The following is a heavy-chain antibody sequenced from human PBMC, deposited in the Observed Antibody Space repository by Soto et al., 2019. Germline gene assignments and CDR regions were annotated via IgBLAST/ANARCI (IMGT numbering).Heavy chain of an antibody. D-gene: IGHD3-22*01. J-gene: IGHJ4*02. CDR2: INPNSGGT. CDR1: GYTFTGYY. Sequence: ASVKVSCKASGYTFTGYYMHWVRQAPGQGLEWMGWINPNSGGTNYAQKFQGRVTMTRDTSTSTVYMELSSLRSEDTAVYYCARGPPAFNYDSSGYYGYWGQGTLVTVSS. CDR3: ARGPPAFNYDSSGYYGY. V-gene: IGHV1-2*02.